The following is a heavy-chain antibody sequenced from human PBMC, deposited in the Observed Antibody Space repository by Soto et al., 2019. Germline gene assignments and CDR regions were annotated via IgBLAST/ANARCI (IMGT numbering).Heavy chain of an antibody. Sequence: PSETLSLTGAVYGGSFSGDYWTWLRQPPGTGLEWSGEINHSGSTNYNPSLKSRVTISVDTSKNQFSLNLTSVTAADTAVYYCASDNITRAFDYWGQGTLVTVSS. CDR3: ASDNITRAFDY. D-gene: IGHD3-10*01. CDR1: GGSFSGDY. CDR2: INHSGST. J-gene: IGHJ4*02. V-gene: IGHV4-34*01.